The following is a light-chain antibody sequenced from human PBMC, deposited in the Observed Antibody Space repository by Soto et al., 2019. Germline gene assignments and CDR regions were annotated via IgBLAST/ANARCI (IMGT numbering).Light chain of an antibody. CDR2: KAS. J-gene: IGKJ1*01. CDR3: QQYNSYWT. Sequence: DIQMTQSPSTLSASVGDRVTITCRASQSISSWLAWYQQKPGKAPKLLIYKASSFESGVPSRFSGSGSGTEFTLTSSRLQPDDFATYYCQQYNSYWTFGQGTKVEIK. V-gene: IGKV1-5*03. CDR1: QSISSW.